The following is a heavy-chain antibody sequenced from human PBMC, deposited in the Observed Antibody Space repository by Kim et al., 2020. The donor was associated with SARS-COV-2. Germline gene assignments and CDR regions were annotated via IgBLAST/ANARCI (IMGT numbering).Heavy chain of an antibody. V-gene: IGHV4-31*03. J-gene: IGHJ4*02. CDR3: AGGKPLDY. Sequence: SETLSLTCSVSGGSIRSGGKFWTWSRQQPAKGLEWIGYISYSGNTHYSPSLRIRVSISLQTSENQFSLELPSVTAADAAVYYCAGGKPLDYWGQGILVTVYS. CDR2: ISYSGNT. CDR1: GGSIRSGGKF.